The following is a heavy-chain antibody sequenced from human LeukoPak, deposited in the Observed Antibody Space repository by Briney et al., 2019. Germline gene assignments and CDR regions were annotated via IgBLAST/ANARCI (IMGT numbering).Heavy chain of an antibody. J-gene: IGHJ4*02. D-gene: IGHD2-2*02. CDR1: GFTFPSSE. CDR3: TRDPGYTGSPIDS. Sequence: HGGSLRLSCAASGFTFPSSEMNWVRQAPGKGLEWVSYISKNIYTTYYADSVKSRFTISRDNARNSLYLQMNSLRAEGTAIYYCTRDPGYTGSPIDSWGQGTLVTVSS. V-gene: IGHV3-48*03. CDR2: ISKNIYTT.